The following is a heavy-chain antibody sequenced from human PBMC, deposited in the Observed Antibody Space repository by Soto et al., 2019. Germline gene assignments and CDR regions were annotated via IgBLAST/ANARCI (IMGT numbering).Heavy chain of an antibody. V-gene: IGHV4-31*01. CDR2: IYYSGST. D-gene: IGHD3-22*01. J-gene: IGHJ4*02. CDR1: GGSISSGGYY. Sequence: PSETLSLTCTVSGGSISSGGYYWSWIRQHPGKGLEWIGYIYYSGSTYYNPSLKSPVNISVDTSKNQFSLKLSSVTAADTAVYYCARGGDTYYYDSSGYSYFDYWGQGTLVTVSS. CDR3: ARGGDTYYYDSSGYSYFDY.